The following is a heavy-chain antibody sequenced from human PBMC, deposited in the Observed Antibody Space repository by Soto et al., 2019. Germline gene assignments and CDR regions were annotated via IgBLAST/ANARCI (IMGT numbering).Heavy chain of an antibody. D-gene: IGHD1-26*01. J-gene: IGHJ5*02. V-gene: IGHV4-59*01. Sequence: SETLSLTCTVSGGSISSYYWSWIRQPPGKGLEWIGYIYYSGTTNYNPSLKSRVTISVDTSKNQFSLKLSSVTAADTAVYYCARYSGSYSYNWFDPWGQGSLVTVSS. CDR3: ARYSGSYSYNWFDP. CDR2: IYYSGTT. CDR1: GGSISSYY.